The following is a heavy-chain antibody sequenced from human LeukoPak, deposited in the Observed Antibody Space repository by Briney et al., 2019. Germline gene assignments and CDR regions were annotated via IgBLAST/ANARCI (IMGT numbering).Heavy chain of an antibody. D-gene: IGHD2-2*01. CDR2: ISGGGGST. CDR3: AKDIVVVPAAMGSWFDP. J-gene: IGHJ5*02. V-gene: IGHV3-23*01. Sequence: EAGGSLRLSCAASGFTFSSYAMSWVRQAPGKGLEWVSAISGGGGSTYYADSVKGRFTISRDNSKNTLYLQMNSLRAEDTAVYYCAKDIVVVPAAMGSWFDPWGQGTLVTVSS. CDR1: GFTFSSYA.